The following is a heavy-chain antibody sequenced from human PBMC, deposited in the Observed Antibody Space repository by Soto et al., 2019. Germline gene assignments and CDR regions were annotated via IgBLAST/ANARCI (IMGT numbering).Heavy chain of an antibody. J-gene: IGHJ4*02. V-gene: IGHV1-8*01. CDR1: AYTFTSYD. D-gene: IGHD7-27*01. CDR3: ARGPRKWGVDY. Sequence: ASVKVSCKAAAYTFTSYDVNWVRQATGQDFEWMGWMNPNNGNTAYAQKFQGRVTMTRDTSKSTAFMELSSLTSEDTAVYYCARGPRKWGVDYCGQGPLATVAS. CDR2: MNPNNGNT.